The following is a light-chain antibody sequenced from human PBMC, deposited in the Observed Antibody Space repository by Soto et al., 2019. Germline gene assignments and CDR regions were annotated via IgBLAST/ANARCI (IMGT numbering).Light chain of an antibody. CDR2: EVT. J-gene: IGLJ1*01. CDR1: SSAGADYKA. CDR3: SSYTTSSTV. Sequence: QSVLTQPASVSGSPGQSITTSCTATSSAGADYKAVSWYQQHPGNAPKLMIYEVTYRPSGVSNRFSGSKSGNTASLTISGLQAEDEAEYYCSSYTTSSTVFGTGTKLTVL. V-gene: IGLV2-14*01.